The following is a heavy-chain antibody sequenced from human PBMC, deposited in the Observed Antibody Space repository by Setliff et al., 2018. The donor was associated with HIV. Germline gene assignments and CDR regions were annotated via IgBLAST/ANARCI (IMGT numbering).Heavy chain of an antibody. J-gene: IGHJ4*02. V-gene: IGHV4-39*07. CDR3: ATVDGTRYLDY. D-gene: IGHD1-1*01. Sequence: SETLSLTCTVSGGSITRTPYYWGWIRQSPGKGLEWIGTMFRTGTSYYNPSLTSRVTISQDTSKNQFSLELTSVTAADTAVYYCATVDGTRYLDYWGQGKLVTVSS. CDR2: MFRTGTS. CDR1: GGSITRTPYY.